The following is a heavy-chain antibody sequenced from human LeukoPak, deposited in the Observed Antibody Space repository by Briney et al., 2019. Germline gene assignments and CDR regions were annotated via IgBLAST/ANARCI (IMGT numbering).Heavy chain of an antibody. CDR2: INPNSGGT. CDR3: ARMEHFVVVTAYNWFDP. J-gene: IGHJ5*02. D-gene: IGHD2-21*02. V-gene: IGHV1-2*02. CDR1: GYTFTSYG. Sequence: ASVKVSCKASGYTFTSYGISWVRQAPGQGLEWMGWINPNSGGTNYAQKFQGRVTMTRDTSISTAYMELSRLRSDDTAVYYCARMEHFVVVTAYNWFDPWGQGTLVTVSS.